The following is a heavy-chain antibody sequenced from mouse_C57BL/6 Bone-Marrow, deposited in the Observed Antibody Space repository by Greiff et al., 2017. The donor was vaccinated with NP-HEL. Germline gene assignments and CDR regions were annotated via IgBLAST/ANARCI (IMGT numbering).Heavy chain of an antibody. D-gene: IGHD1-1*01. CDR3: ARGHYGRN. J-gene: IGHJ2*01. CDR2: IIPSPGGT. V-gene: IGHV1-42*01. Sequence: EVPLQQSGPGLVKPWASVKISCNVSGYSLTGYYMNWVKQSPQTSLEWIGEIIPSPGGTTYNQKFKAKATLTVDKSSSPTYMQLKSLTSDDSSVYYCARGHYGRNWGQGTTLTVSS. CDR1: GYSLTGYY.